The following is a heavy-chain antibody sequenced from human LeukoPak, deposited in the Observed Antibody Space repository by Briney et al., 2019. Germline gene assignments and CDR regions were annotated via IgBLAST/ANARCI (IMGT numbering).Heavy chain of an antibody. D-gene: IGHD3-16*02. CDR3: TTGYHDYVWGSYHDY. Sequence: GGSLRLSCAASGFTFSNAWMSWVRQAPGKGLEWVGRIKSKTDGGTTDYAAPVKGRFTISRDDSKNTLYLQMNSLKTEDTAVYYCTTGYHDYVWGSYHDYWGQGTLVTVSS. CDR1: GFTFSNAW. V-gene: IGHV3-15*01. J-gene: IGHJ4*02. CDR2: IKSKTDGGTT.